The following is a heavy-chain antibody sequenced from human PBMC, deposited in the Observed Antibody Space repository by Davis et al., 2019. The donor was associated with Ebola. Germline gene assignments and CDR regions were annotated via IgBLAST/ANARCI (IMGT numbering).Heavy chain of an antibody. D-gene: IGHD3-10*01. V-gene: IGHV3-30*18. CDR1: GFTFSSYG. CDR3: AKKSGYYGSGSQYYFDY. J-gene: IGHJ4*02. CDR2: ISYDGSNK. Sequence: GESLKISCAVSGFTFSSYGMHWVRQAPGKGLEWVAVISYDGSNKYYADSVKGRFTISRDNSKNTLYLQMNSLRAEDTAVYYCAKKSGYYGSGSQYYFDYWGQGTLVTVSS.